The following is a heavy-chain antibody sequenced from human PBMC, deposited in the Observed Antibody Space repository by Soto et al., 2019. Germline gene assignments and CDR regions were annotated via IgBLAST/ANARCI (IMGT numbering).Heavy chain of an antibody. CDR1: GDTFTNFD. V-gene: IGHV1-8*01. CDR2: MRADSGHS. Sequence: QVQLVQPGTEVRKPGASVKVSCETSGDTFTNFDLNWVRQASGQGLEWIGWMRADSGHSGHARKFQGKVSMTRDTSRRTAYMELSSLRAEETAVYYCARYIFGQGFKAWGQGTLVFVSS. D-gene: IGHD3-3*02. CDR3: ARYIFGQGFKA. J-gene: IGHJ5*02.